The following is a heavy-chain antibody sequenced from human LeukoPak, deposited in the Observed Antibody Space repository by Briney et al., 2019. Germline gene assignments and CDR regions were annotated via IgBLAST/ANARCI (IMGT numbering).Heavy chain of an antibody. CDR1: GFTFSSYS. D-gene: IGHD3-9*01. CDR3: VRYFNYFDY. V-gene: IGHV3-21*01. CDR2: ITSRSAYI. Sequence: PGGSLRLSCAASGFTFSSYSMNWVRQAPGKGLEWVSSITSRSAYIYYADSVKGRFTISRDNAKNSLYLHMNSLRAEDTAVYFCVRYFNYFDYWGQGTLVTVSS. J-gene: IGHJ4*02.